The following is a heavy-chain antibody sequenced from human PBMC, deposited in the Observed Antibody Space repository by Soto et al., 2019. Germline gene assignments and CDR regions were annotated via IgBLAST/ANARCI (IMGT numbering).Heavy chain of an antibody. Sequence: PSETLSLTCTVSGGSISSGDYYWSWIRQPPGKGLEWIGYIYYSGSTYYNPSLKSRVTISVDTSKNQFSLKLSSVTAADTAVYYCARGLHYYDSSGHGVGYFDYLGQGTLVTVS. CDR3: ARGLHYYDSSGHGVGYFDY. CDR2: IYYSGST. J-gene: IGHJ4*02. V-gene: IGHV4-30-4*01. CDR1: GGSISSGDYY. D-gene: IGHD3-22*01.